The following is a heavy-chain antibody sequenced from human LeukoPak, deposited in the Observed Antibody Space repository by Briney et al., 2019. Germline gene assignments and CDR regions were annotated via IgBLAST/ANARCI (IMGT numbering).Heavy chain of an antibody. CDR2: IIPILGIA. D-gene: IGHD5-18*01. Sequence: SVKVSCKASGGTFSSYTISWVGQAPGQGLEWMGRIIPILGIANYAQKFQGRVTITADKSTSTAYMELSSLRSEDTAVYYCARAVRGVDTAMVGYNWFDPWGQGTLVTVSS. V-gene: IGHV1-69*02. CDR3: ARAVRGVDTAMVGYNWFDP. J-gene: IGHJ5*02. CDR1: GGTFSSYT.